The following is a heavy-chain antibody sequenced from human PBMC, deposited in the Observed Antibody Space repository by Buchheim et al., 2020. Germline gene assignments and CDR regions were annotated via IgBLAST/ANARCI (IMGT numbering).Heavy chain of an antibody. CDR1: GYTFTSYY. CDR2: INPSGGST. Sequence: QVQLVQSGAEVKKPGASVKVSCKASGYTFTSYYMHWVRQAPGQGLEWMGIINPSGGSTSYAPKFQGRVTMTRDTSTSTVFMELSSLRSEDTAVYYCAREKGPYGEVTQHEYFQHWGQGTL. J-gene: IGHJ1*01. CDR3: AREKGPYGEVTQHEYFQH. V-gene: IGHV1-46*01. D-gene: IGHD3-3*01.